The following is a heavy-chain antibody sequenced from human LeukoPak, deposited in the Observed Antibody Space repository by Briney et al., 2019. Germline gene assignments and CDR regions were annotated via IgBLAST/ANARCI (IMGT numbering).Heavy chain of an antibody. V-gene: IGHV3-48*03. J-gene: IGHJ4*02. CDR2: ISSGGDTI. D-gene: IGHD6-19*01. CDR3: AKLAVPGTGGDS. CDR1: GFTFHSYE. Sequence: GGSLRLSCAASGFTFHSYEMNWVRQVPGKGLEWVSYISSGGDTIYYADSVKGRFTIYRDNAKNSLYLQMNSLRAEDTAVYYCAKLAVPGTGGDSWGQGTLVTVSS.